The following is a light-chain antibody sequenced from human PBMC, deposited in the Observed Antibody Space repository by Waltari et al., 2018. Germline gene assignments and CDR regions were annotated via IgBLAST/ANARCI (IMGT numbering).Light chain of an antibody. CDR3: HQRTSWPLT. J-gene: IGKJ4*01. Sequence: VLTQSPATLSLSPVERATLSCRASQSVSAYLAWYQQKPGQAPRLLIYDASNRATGIPARFSGSGSGTDFTLTISSLEPEDFAVYYCHQRTSWPLTFGGGTKVEIK. CDR2: DAS. CDR1: QSVSAY. V-gene: IGKV3-11*01.